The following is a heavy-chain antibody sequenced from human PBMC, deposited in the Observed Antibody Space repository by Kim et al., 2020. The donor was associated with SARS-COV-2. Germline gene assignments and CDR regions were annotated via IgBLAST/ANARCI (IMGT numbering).Heavy chain of an antibody. CDR2: IKQDGSEE. Sequence: GGSLRLSCAASGFTFSSYWMSWVRQAPGKGLEWVANIKQDGSEEYYVDSVKGRFTISRDNAKNSLYLQMNSLRAEDTAVYYCARLGYSSSWYLSYYYYGMDVWGQGTTVTVSS. J-gene: IGHJ6*02. V-gene: IGHV3-7*01. CDR1: GFTFSSYW. D-gene: IGHD6-13*01. CDR3: ARLGYSSSWYLSYYYYGMDV.